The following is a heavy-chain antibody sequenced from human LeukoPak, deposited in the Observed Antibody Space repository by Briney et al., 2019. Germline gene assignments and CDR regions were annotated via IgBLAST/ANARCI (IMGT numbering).Heavy chain of an antibody. CDR1: GGSISSSSYY. D-gene: IGHD3-22*01. J-gene: IGHJ3*02. V-gene: IGHV4-39*07. Sequence: PSETLSLTCTVSGGSISSSSYYWGWIRQPPGKGLEWIGSIYYSESTYYNPSLKSRVTISVDTSKNQFSLKLSSVTAADTAVYYCARGGVGITMIVVVRKTAFDIWGQGTMVTVSS. CDR2: IYYSEST. CDR3: ARGGVGITMIVVVRKTAFDI.